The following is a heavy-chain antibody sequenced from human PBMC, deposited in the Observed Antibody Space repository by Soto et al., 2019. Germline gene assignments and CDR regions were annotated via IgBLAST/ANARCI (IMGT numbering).Heavy chain of an antibody. CDR1: GGSISSGNYY. CDR2: IYFSGST. D-gene: IGHD1-1*01. J-gene: IGHJ4*02. Sequence: PSETLSLTCTVSGGSISSGNYYWTWIRQHPGKGLEWIGYIYFSGSTYYSPSLKSRLTISVDTSKNQFSLKLSSVTAADTAVYYCGRTGPKTALDSWGQGTLVTVSS. V-gene: IGHV4-31*03. CDR3: GRTGPKTALDS.